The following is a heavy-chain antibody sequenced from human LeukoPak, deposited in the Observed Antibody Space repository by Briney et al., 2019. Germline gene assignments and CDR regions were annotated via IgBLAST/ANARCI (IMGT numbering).Heavy chain of an antibody. CDR2: ISTSGRAT. D-gene: IGHD5/OR15-5a*01. J-gene: IGHJ4*02. CDR3: AKARGSSVYEPFDC. V-gene: IGHV3-23*01. CDR1: GFAFNTYA. Sequence: GGSLRLSCAASGFAFNTYAMTWVRQAPEKGLQWVSTISTSGRATYYADSVEGRFTISRDNSKNTLYLQMNSLRADDTAVYYCAKARGSSVYEPFDCWGQGTQVTVSP.